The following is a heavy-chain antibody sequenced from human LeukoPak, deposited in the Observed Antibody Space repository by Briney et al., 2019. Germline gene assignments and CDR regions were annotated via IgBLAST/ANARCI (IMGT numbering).Heavy chain of an antibody. CDR1: GDSISSYY. D-gene: IGHD6-13*01. CDR3: ARALRQQLVTGWFDP. J-gene: IGHJ5*02. CDR2: IYDSGNS. V-gene: IGHV4-59*01. Sequence: PSETLSLTCTVSGDSISSYYWSWIRQPPGKGLEWSCYIYDSGNSNYIPSLKSRVTISVDTSNNQFSLRLRSVTAADTAVYYCARALRQQLVTGWFDPWGQGTLVIVSS.